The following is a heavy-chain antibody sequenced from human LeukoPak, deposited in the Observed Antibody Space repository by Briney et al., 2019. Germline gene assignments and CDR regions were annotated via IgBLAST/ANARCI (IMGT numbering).Heavy chain of an antibody. D-gene: IGHD3-3*01. CDR1: GGTFSSYA. V-gene: IGHV1-69*05. Sequence: SVKVSCKASGGTFSSYAISWVRQAPGQGLEWMGGIIPIFGTANYAQKFQGRVTITTDESTSTAYMELSSLRSEDTAVYYCASASFGVVNIPDYYYYYMDVWGKGTTVTVSS. J-gene: IGHJ6*03. CDR3: ASASFGVVNIPDYYYYYMDV. CDR2: IIPIFGTA.